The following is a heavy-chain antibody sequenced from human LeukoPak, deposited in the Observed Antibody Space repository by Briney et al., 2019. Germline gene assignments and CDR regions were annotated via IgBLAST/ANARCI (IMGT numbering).Heavy chain of an antibody. V-gene: IGHV1-69*13. D-gene: IGHD2-2*01. CDR1: GGTFSSYA. CDR2: IIPIFGTA. Sequence: GASVKVSCKASGGTFSSYAISWVRQAPGQGLEWMGGIIPIFGTANYAQKFQGRVTITADESTSTAYMELSSLRSKDTAVYYCARLVGAGAFDIWGQGTMVTVSS. J-gene: IGHJ3*02. CDR3: ARLVGAGAFDI.